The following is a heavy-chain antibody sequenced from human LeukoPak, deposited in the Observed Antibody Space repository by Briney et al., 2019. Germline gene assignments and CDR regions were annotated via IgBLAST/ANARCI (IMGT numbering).Heavy chain of an antibody. Sequence: GLEWLSTIRSSGVDTYYADSMKGRFTISRDSSKNTLFLQMNSLRAEDTAMYYCTRDWQYDYWGQGTLVTVSS. CDR2: IRSSGVDT. CDR3: TRDWQYDY. J-gene: IGHJ4*02. V-gene: IGHV3-23*01. D-gene: IGHD3/OR15-3a*01.